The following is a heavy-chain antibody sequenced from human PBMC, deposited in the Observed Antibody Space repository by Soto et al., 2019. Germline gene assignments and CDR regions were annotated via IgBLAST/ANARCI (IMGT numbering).Heavy chain of an antibody. CDR2: ISAYNGNT. D-gene: IGHD2-2*01. V-gene: IGHV1-18*01. J-gene: IGHJ3*02. CDR1: GYTFTSYG. Sequence: GASVKVSCKASGYTFTSYGISWVRQAPGQGLEWMGWISAYNGNTNYAQKLQGRVTMTTDTSTSTAYMELSSLRSEDTAVYYCASCTSCYGGDAFDIWGQGTMVTVSS. CDR3: ASCTSCYGGDAFDI.